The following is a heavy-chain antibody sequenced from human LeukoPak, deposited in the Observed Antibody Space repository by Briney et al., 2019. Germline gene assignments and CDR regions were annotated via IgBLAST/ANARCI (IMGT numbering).Heavy chain of an antibody. Sequence: GGSLRLSCAASGFTFSSYSMNWVRQAPGKGLEWVSSISSSSSYIYYADSVKGRFTISRDNSQNTLHLQMSSLRAEDTAVYYCAKSMDGVVPAAISDYWGQGTLVTVSS. D-gene: IGHD2-2*01. V-gene: IGHV3-21*04. CDR3: AKSMDGVVPAAISDY. CDR2: ISSSSSYI. J-gene: IGHJ4*02. CDR1: GFTFSSYS.